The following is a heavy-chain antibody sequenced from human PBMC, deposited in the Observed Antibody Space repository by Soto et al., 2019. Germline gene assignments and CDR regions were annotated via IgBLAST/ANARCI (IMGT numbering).Heavy chain of an antibody. J-gene: IGHJ6*02. CDR3: ARGLYYGSGSYYNDYYYYGMNV. Sequence: GGSVRLSCVASGFTFRGYAQSGVRQAPGKGLEWVSRINSDGSSTSYADSVKGRFTTSRDNAKNTLYLQMNSLRAEDTAVYYCARGLYYGSGSYYNDYYYYGMNVWGQGTTVTVSS. CDR1: GFTFRGYA. V-gene: IGHV3-74*01. CDR2: INSDGSST. D-gene: IGHD3-10*01.